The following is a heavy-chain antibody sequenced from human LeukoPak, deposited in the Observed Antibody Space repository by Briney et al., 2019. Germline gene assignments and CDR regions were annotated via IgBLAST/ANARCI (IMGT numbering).Heavy chain of an antibody. CDR1: GFTLSSYA. J-gene: IGHJ4*02. V-gene: IGHV3-23*01. D-gene: IGHD1-26*01. Sequence: GGSLRLSCAASGFTLSSYAMSWVRQAPGKGLEWVSAISDSGNTYHADSVKGRFTISRDNSKNTLYLQMNSLRAEDTAVYYCAKGLRKLIVGSTEYYFDYWGQGTLVTVSS. CDR2: ISDSGNT. CDR3: AKGLRKLIVGSTEYYFDY.